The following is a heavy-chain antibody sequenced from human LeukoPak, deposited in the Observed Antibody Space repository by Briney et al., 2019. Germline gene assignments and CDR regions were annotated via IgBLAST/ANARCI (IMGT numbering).Heavy chain of an antibody. Sequence: GSLRLSCAASGFTFSSYSMSWIRQPAGKGLEWIGRIYTSGSTNYNPSLKSRVTISVDTSKNQFSLKLSSVTAADTAVYYCARGNGLLWFGELSPFDYWGQGTLVTVSS. V-gene: IGHV4-4*07. CDR1: GFTFSSYS. CDR3: ARGNGLLWFGELSPFDY. D-gene: IGHD3-10*01. J-gene: IGHJ4*02. CDR2: IYTSGST.